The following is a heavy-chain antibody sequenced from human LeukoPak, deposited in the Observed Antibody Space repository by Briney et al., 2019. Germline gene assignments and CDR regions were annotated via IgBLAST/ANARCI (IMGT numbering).Heavy chain of an antibody. J-gene: IGHJ4*02. CDR1: GFTFSSYA. CDR2: ISYDGSNK. CDR3: AKDRAHRYYLFDY. Sequence: PGGSLRLSCAASGFTFSSYAMHWVRQAPGKGLEWVAVISYDGSNKYYADSVKGRFTISRDNSKNTLYLQMNSLRAEDTAVYYCAKDRAHRYYLFDYWGQGTLVTVSS. V-gene: IGHV3-30-3*01. D-gene: IGHD2-15*01.